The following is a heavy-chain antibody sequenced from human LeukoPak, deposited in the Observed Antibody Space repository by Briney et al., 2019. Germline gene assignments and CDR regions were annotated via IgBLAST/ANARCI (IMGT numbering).Heavy chain of an antibody. CDR1: GFTFSGSA. CDR3: TTQHDFWSGYSLYYYYYYMDV. V-gene: IGHV3-73*01. Sequence: PGGSLKLSCAASGFTFSGSAMHWVRQASGKGLEWVGRIRSKANSYATAYAASVKGRFTISRDDSKNTAYLQMNSLKTVDTAVYYCTTQHDFWSGYSLYYYYYYMDVWGKGTTVTVSS. D-gene: IGHD3-3*01. J-gene: IGHJ6*03. CDR2: IRSKANSYAT.